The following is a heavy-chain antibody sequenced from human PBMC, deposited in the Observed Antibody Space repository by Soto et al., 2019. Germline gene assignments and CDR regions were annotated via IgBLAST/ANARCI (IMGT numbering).Heavy chain of an antibody. CDR3: ARQTRRELRYYFDY. D-gene: IGHD1-26*01. CDR2: MYDSGST. V-gene: IGHV4-39*01. Sequence: LQQESGPGLVKPSETLSLTCTVSGGSISSSSYYWGWIRQPPGKGLEWIGSMYDSGSTYYNPSLKSRVSISVDRSKKQFSLELSSVTAADTAVYYCARQTRRELRYYFDYWGQGTLVTVSS. J-gene: IGHJ4*02. CDR1: GGSISSSSYY.